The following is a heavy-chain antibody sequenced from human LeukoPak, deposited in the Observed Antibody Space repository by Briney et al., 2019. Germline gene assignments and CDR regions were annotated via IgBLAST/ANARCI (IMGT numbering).Heavy chain of an antibody. D-gene: IGHD6-19*01. Sequence: SETLSLTCAVSGYSISSGYYWGWIRQPPGKGLEWIGSIYHRGSTYYNPSLKIRVTISVDTSKNQFSLKLSSVTAADTAVYYCARIEVAGHDWQAAFDIWGQGTMVTVSS. CDR3: ARIEVAGHDWQAAFDI. CDR2: IYHRGST. V-gene: IGHV4-38-2*01. J-gene: IGHJ3*02. CDR1: GYSISSGYY.